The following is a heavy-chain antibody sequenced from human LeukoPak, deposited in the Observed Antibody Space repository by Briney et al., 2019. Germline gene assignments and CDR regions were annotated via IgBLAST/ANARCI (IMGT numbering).Heavy chain of an antibody. D-gene: IGHD6-13*01. J-gene: IGHJ4*02. CDR3: ARGIAAAGTDY. CDR2: ISSSSSYI. CDR1: GFTFSSYS. V-gene: IGHV3-21*01. Sequence: PGGSLRLSCAASGFTFSSYSMNWVRQAPGKGLEWVSSISSSSSYIYYADSVKGRFTISRDNAKNSLYLQMNSLRAEDTAVDYCARGIAAAGTDYWGQGTLVTVSS.